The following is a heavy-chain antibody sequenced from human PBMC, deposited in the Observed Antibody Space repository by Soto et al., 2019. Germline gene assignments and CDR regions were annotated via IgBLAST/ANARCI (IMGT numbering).Heavy chain of an antibody. CDR3: ARDHLRQLEGGMDV. J-gene: IGHJ6*02. CDR2: ISAYNGNT. V-gene: IGHV1-18*01. D-gene: IGHD6-6*01. CDR1: GYTFTSYG. Sequence: QVQLVQSGAEVKKPGASVKVSCKASGYTFTSYGISWVRQAPGQGLEWMGWISAYNGNTNYAQKLQGRVTMTTDTATSTAYMELRRLSSDDTAVYYCARDHLRQLEGGMDVWGQGTTVTVSS.